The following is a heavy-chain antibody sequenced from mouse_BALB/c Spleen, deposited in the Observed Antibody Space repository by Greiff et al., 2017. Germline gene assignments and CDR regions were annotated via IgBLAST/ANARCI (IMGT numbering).Heavy chain of an antibody. CDR2: IDPENGDT. CDR3: NSYGNYEKAMDY. D-gene: IGHD2-10*02. Sequence: EVQVVESGAELVRSGASVKLSCTASGFNIKDYYMHWVKQRPEQGLEWIGWIDPENGDTEYAPKFQGKATMTADTSSNTAYLQLSSLTSEDTAVYYCNSYGNYEKAMDYWGQGTSVTVSS. V-gene: IGHV14-4*02. CDR1: GFNIKDYY. J-gene: IGHJ4*01.